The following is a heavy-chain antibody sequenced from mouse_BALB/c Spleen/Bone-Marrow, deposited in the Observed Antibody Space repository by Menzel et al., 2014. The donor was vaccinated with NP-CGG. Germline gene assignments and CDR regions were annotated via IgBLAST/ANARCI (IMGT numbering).Heavy chain of an antibody. D-gene: IGHD1-1*01. CDR3: ARRYYGSSFSYVEY. Sequence: EVQLVESGGGLVQPGGSRKHSCAASGFTFSSFGMHWVRQAPEKGLEWVAYINSGSSTIYSADTVKGRFTISSDNPKNPLFRQTASLGVHDSAKYDFARRYYGSSFSYVEYGGQDTTLTVSS. CDR2: INSGSSTI. CDR1: GFTFSSFG. V-gene: IGHV5-17*02. J-gene: IGHJ2*01.